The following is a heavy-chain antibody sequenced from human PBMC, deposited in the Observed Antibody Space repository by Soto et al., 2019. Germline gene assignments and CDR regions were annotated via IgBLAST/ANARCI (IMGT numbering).Heavy chain of an antibody. CDR2: IYYSGST. J-gene: IGHJ4*02. V-gene: IGHV4-61*01. CDR1: GGSVSSGSYY. CDR3: ARDSGYSYGFPFDY. D-gene: IGHD5-18*01. Sequence: SETLSLTCTVSGGSVSSGSYYWSWIRQPPGKGLEWIGYIYYSGSTNYNPSLKSRVTISVDTSKNQFSLKLSSVTAADTAVYYCARDSGYSYGFPFDYWGQGTLVTVSS.